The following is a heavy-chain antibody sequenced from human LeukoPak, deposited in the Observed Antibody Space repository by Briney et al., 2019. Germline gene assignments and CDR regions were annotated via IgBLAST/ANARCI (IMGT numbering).Heavy chain of an antibody. V-gene: IGHV4-39*07. Sequence: PSETLSLTYSVSRDSVSRSSYYWGWIRQPPGKGLEWLGSAYYSGLTYYNSSLKSRLQISIDTSKNQFSLKLSSVTAADTAVYYCARFPVGATKGGFDYWGQGTLVTVSS. J-gene: IGHJ4*02. CDR1: RDSVSRSSYY. D-gene: IGHD1-26*01. CDR2: AYYSGLT. CDR3: ARFPVGATKGGFDY.